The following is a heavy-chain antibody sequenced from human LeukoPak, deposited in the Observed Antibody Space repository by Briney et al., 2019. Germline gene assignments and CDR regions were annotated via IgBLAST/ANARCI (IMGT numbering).Heavy chain of an antibody. CDR2: FSWNSGSI. CDR1: GFTFDDYA. CDR3: AKDMAHIAVAGPVDY. D-gene: IGHD6-19*01. J-gene: IGHJ4*02. V-gene: IGHV3-9*01. Sequence: GRSLRLSCAASGFTFDDYAMHWVRQAPGKGLEWVQGFSWNSGSIGYADSVKGRFTISRDNAKNSLYLQMNSLRAEDTALYYCAKDMAHIAVAGPVDYWGQGTLVTVSS.